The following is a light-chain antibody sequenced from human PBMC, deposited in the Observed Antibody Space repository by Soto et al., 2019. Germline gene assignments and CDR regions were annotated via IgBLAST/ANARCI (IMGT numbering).Light chain of an antibody. CDR2: AAS. J-gene: IGKJ3*01. Sequence: EIVLTQSPGTLSLSPGERATLSCRASQSIDSNYLAWYQQKPGLAPRLLIYAASSRATDIPDRSSGTGSGTDSTLTISRLEPEDFALYFCQHYGTSTFTFGPGTTVDIK. CDR1: QSIDSNY. CDR3: QHYGTSTFT. V-gene: IGKV3-20*01.